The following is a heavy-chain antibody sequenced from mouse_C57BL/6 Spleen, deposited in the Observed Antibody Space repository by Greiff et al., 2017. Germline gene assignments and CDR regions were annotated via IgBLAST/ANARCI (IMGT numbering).Heavy chain of an antibody. CDR3: ASGVYYGSSYRYFDV. Sequence: QVQLKQPGAELVMPGASVKLSCKASGYTFTSYWMHWVKQRPGQGLEWIGEIDPSDSYTNYNQKFKGKSTLTVDKSSSTAYMQLSSLTSEDSAVYYCASGVYYGSSYRYFDVWGTGTTVTVSS. CDR2: IDPSDSYT. V-gene: IGHV1-69*01. J-gene: IGHJ1*03. D-gene: IGHD1-1*01. CDR1: GYTFTSYW.